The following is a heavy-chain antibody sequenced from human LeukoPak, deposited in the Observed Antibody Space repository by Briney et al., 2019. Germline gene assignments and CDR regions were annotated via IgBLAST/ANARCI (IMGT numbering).Heavy chain of an antibody. J-gene: IGHJ6*02. D-gene: IGHD6-19*01. CDR1: GDSVSSNSAA. V-gene: IGHV6-1*01. CDR3: ARAQGSSGWVPRRHYYYYYGMDV. CDR2: TYYRSKWYN. Sequence: SQTLSLTCAISGDSVSSNSAAWNWIRQSPSRGLEWLGRTYYRSKWYNDYAVSVKSRITINPDTSKNQFSLQLNSVTPEDTAVYYCARAQGSSGWVPRRHYYYYYGMDVWGQGTTVTVSS.